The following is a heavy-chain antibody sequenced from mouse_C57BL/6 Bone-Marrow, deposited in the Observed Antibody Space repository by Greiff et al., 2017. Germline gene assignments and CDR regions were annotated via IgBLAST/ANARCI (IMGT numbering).Heavy chain of an antibody. D-gene: IGHD1-1*02. CDR2: IDPSDSYT. CDR1: GYTFTSYW. V-gene: IGHV1-50*01. CDR3: RRDYFAY. Sequence: QVQLQQPGAELVKPGASVKLSCKASGYTFTSYWMQWVKQRPGQGLEWIGEIDPSDSYTNYNQKFKGKATLTVDTSSSTAYMQLSSLTSEDSAVYYCRRDYFAYWGQGTLVTVSA. J-gene: IGHJ3*01.